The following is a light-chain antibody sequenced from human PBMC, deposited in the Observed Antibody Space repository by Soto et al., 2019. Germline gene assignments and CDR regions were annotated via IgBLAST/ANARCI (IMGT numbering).Light chain of an antibody. CDR1: EDINSR. CDR2: AAF. V-gene: IGKV1-12*01. Sequence: DIQMTQSPSSVSASVGDRVTISCRASEDINSRLAWYQQKPGNAPKLLNYAAFILQSGVPSRFSGYGSGTHFTLSISSLQPEDFATYYCQQADSFPITFGQGTRLEIK. CDR3: QQADSFPIT. J-gene: IGKJ5*01.